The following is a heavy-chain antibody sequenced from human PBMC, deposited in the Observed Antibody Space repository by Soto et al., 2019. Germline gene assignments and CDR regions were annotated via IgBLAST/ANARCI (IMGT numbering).Heavy chain of an antibody. V-gene: IGHV3-74*01. Sequence: PGGSLRLSCAASGFTFSNYWMHWVRQAPGKGLEWVSRINGDGRTTIYADSVKGRFTISRDNAKNTVYLQMNSLRAEDTAVYYCVRGDNWNDEASDYWGQGTLVTVSS. J-gene: IGHJ4*02. CDR3: VRGDNWNDEASDY. CDR1: GFTFSNYW. CDR2: INGDGRTT. D-gene: IGHD1-1*01.